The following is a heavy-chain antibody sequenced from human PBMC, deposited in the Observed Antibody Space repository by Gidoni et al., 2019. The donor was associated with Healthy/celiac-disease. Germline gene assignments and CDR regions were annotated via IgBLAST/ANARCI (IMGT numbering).Heavy chain of an antibody. CDR1: GFTFSIYA. D-gene: IGHD6-13*01. V-gene: IGHV3-30*04. J-gene: IGHJ4*02. CDR2: ISYDGSNK. CDR3: ARGFGVFGSSSWYEGDY. Sequence: QVQLVESGGGVVQPGRSLSLSCAASGFTFSIYAMHWVRQAPGKGLEWVAVISYDGSNKYYADSVKGRFTISRDNSKNTLYLQMNSLRAEDTAVYYCARGFGVFGSSSWYEGDYWGQGTLVTVSS.